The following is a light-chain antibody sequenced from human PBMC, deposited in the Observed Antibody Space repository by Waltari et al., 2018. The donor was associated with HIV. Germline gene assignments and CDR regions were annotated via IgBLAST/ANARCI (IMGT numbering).Light chain of an antibody. J-gene: IGLJ3*02. CDR3: AAWDDSLNGAV. Sequence: QSVLTQPPSASGTPGQRVTISCYGSSSKIGSNIVNWYQQLPGTAPKLLIYRNNQRPSGVPDRFSGSKSGTSASLAISGLQSEDDADYYCAAWDDSLNGAVFGGGTKLTVL. CDR2: RNN. V-gene: IGLV1-44*01. CDR1: SSKIGSNI.